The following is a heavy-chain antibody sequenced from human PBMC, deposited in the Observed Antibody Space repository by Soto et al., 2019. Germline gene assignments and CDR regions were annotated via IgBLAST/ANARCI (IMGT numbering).Heavy chain of an antibody. D-gene: IGHD1-26*01. J-gene: IGHJ4*02. V-gene: IGHV4-61*01. Sequence: QVQLQESGPGLVKPSETLSLTCTVSGGSVSSGSYYWSWIRQPPGKGLEWITYIYYNGSTNYNPPLKSRVTISVDTSKNQFSLKLSSVTAADTAVYFCARLSGRLSGSYSPYNWGQGTLVTVSS. CDR3: ARLSGRLSGSYSPYN. CDR2: IYYNGST. CDR1: GGSVSSGSYY.